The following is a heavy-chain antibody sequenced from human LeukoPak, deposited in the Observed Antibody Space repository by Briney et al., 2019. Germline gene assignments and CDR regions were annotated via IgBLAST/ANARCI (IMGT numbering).Heavy chain of an antibody. D-gene: IGHD6-13*01. J-gene: IGHJ6*02. CDR2: INHSGST. V-gene: IGHV4-34*01. Sequence: SETLSLTCAVYGGSFSGYYWSWIRQPPGKGLEWIGEINHSGSTNYNPSLKSRVTISVDTSKNQFSLKLSSVTAADTAVYYCARFTGYSSSWYYYYYGMDVWGQGTTVTVSS. CDR1: GGSFSGYY. CDR3: ARFTGYSSSWYYYYYGMDV.